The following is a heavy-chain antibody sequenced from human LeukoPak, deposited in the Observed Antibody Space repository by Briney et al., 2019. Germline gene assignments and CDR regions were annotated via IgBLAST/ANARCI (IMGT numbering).Heavy chain of an antibody. CDR2: ISGGGTGT. CDR3: ARGGTMIVVVYFDY. Sequence: PGGSRRLSCAASGFTFSTYAMSWVRQAPGKGLEWVSAISGGGTGTYYADSVKGRFTISRDNSKNTLYLQMNSLRAEDTAVYYCARGGTMIVVVYFDYWGQGTLVTVSS. D-gene: IGHD3-22*01. J-gene: IGHJ4*02. V-gene: IGHV3-23*01. CDR1: GFTFSTYA.